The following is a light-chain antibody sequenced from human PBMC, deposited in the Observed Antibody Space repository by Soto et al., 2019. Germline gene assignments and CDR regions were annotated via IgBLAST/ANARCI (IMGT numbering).Light chain of an antibody. CDR1: QSVSRY. V-gene: IGKV3-11*01. CDR2: DTS. J-gene: IGKJ4*01. CDR3: QQRFSWPPT. Sequence: EIGLTQSPATLSLSPGERATLTCRASQSVSRYLAWYQQKPGQAPRLLIHDTSTRATGVPDTFSGSGSGTEFTLTISSLEPADFGMYYCQQRFSWPPTFGGGTHVEIK.